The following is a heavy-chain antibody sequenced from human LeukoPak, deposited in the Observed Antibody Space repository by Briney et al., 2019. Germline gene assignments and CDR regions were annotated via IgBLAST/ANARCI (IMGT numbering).Heavy chain of an antibody. J-gene: IGHJ1*01. CDR2: IDYSGST. Sequence: SETLSLTCTVSGGSISSSFYYWGWLRQPPGKGLEWFGSIDYSGSTNYNPSLKRRVTMSVDTTNTQFSLRHSPVTAATTAFYYCTRRTVAAAPRYVFWGEGALVTVSS. D-gene: IGHD2-15*01. CDR1: GGSISSSFYY. CDR3: TRRTVAAAPRYVF. V-gene: IGHV4-39*01.